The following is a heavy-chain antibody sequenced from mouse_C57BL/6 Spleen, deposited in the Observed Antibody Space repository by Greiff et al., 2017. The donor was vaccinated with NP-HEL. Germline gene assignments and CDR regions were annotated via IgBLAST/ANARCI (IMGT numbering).Heavy chain of an antibody. D-gene: IGHD3-2*02. V-gene: IGHV1-80*01. J-gene: IGHJ3*01. Sequence: VKLQQSGAELVKPGASVKISCKASGYAFSSYWMNWVKQRPGKGLEWIGQIYPGDGDTNYTGKFKGKATLTADKSSSTAYMQLSSLTSEDSAVYFCASTAQEVWFAYWGQGTLVTVSA. CDR2: IYPGDGDT. CDR1: GYAFSSYW. CDR3: ASTAQEVWFAY.